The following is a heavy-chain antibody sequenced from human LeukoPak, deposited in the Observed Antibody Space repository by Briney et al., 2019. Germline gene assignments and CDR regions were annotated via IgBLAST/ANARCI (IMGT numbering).Heavy chain of an antibody. Sequence: PSETLSLTCTVSGVSISSSSYYWGWVRQPPGKGLEWIGSIYYSGSTYYHPSLKSRVTISVNTSKNQFSLKLSSVTAADTAVYYCARGWLQQLAYDYWGQGTLVTVSS. CDR2: IYYSGST. J-gene: IGHJ4*02. D-gene: IGHD6-13*01. V-gene: IGHV4-39*07. CDR3: ARGWLQQLAYDY. CDR1: GVSISSSSYY.